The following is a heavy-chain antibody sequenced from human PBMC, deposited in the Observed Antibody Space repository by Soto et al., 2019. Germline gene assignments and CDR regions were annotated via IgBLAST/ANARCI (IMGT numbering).Heavy chain of an antibody. CDR1: GFTFSSYS. D-gene: IGHD3-10*01. V-gene: IGHV3-21*01. CDR2: ISSSSSYI. Sequence: ESVVGLVKPGGSLRLSCAASGFTFSSYSMNWVRQAPGKGLEWVSSISSSSSYIYYADSVKGRFTISRDNAKNSLYLQMNSLRAEDTAVYYCARLLSGADWFDPWGQGTLVTVSS. J-gene: IGHJ5*02. CDR3: ARLLSGADWFDP.